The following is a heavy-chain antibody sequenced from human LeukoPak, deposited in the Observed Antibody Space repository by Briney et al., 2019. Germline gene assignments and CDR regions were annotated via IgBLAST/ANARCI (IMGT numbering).Heavy chain of an antibody. V-gene: IGHV4-61*02. CDR3: ARSSWIQLPPDY. J-gene: IGHJ4*02. D-gene: IGHD5-18*01. Sequence: PSETLSLTCTVSGGSTSSGSYYWSWLRPPAGQGLEWIVRIYTSGSTNYNPSLKSRVTISVDTSKNQFSLKLSSLTSADTAVYYCARSSWIQLPPDYWGQGTLVTVSS. CDR2: IYTSGST. CDR1: GGSTSSGSYY.